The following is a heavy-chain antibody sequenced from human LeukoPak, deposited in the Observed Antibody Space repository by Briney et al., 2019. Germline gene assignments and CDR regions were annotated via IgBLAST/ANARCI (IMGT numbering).Heavy chain of an antibody. CDR2: IRFDGTTT. D-gene: IGHD2-15*01. Sequence: GGSLRLSCGASGFSFSDHAMHWVRQAPDKGLEWVAFIRFDGTTTDYTDSVKGRFTISRDNSKNTLYLQMNSLRAEDTAVYYCAKDSSRLRFDPWGQGTLVTVSS. J-gene: IGHJ5*02. CDR1: GFSFSDHA. V-gene: IGHV3-30*02. CDR3: AKDSSRLRFDP.